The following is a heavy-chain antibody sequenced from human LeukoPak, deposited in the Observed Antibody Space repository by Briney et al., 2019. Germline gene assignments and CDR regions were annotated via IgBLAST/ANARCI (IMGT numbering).Heavy chain of an antibody. CDR3: ARGNWNDHYFDY. J-gene: IGHJ4*02. CDR1: GDSISSYY. V-gene: IGHV4-59*01. D-gene: IGHD1-1*01. CDR2: IYDSGNT. Sequence: SETLFLTCTVSGDSISSYYWNWIRQPPGKGREWIGHIYDSGNTKYNPSLQRRVTIPVDTSKNHFSLKVSSVTAADTAVYYCARGNWNDHYFDYWGQGTLVTVSS.